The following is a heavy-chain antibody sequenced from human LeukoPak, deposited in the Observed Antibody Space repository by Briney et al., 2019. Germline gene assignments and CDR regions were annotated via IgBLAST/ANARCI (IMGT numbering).Heavy chain of an antibody. D-gene: IGHD4-17*01. V-gene: IGHV1-69*04. J-gene: IGHJ5*02. CDR3: ARDWYGDYWFDP. CDR2: IIPILGIA. Sequence: ASVKVSCKASGGTFSSYAISWVRQAPGQGLEWMGRIIPILGIANYAQKFQGRVTITADKSTSTAYMELSSLRFEDTAVYYCARDWYGDYWFDPWGQGTLVTVSS. CDR1: GGTFSSYA.